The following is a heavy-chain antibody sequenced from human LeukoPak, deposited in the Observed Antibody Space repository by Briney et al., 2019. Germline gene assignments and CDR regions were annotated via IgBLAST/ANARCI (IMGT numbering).Heavy chain of an antibody. J-gene: IGHJ3*02. CDR3: AKDQVAMIVVVPDDAFDI. CDR2: IRYDGSNK. D-gene: IGHD3-22*01. CDR1: GFTFSSYG. Sequence: GGSLRLSCAASGFTFSSYGMHWVRQAPGKGLEWVAFIRYDGSNKYYADSVKGRFTISRDNSKNTLYLQMNSLRVEDTAVYYCAKDQVAMIVVVPDDAFDIWGQGTMVTVSS. V-gene: IGHV3-30*02.